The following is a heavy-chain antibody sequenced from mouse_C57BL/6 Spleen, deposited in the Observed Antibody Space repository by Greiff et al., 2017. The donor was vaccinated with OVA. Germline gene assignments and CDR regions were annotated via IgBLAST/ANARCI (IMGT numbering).Heavy chain of an antibody. D-gene: IGHD1-1*01. J-gene: IGHJ4*01. CDR1: GFTFSDYG. CDR3: ASLRSRYYAMDY. V-gene: IGHV5-17*01. Sequence: EVNLVESGGGLVKPGGSLKLSCAASGFTFSDYGMHWVRQAPEKGLEWVAYISSGSSTIYYAATVKGRFTISRENAKNTLFLQMTSLRSEDTAMYYCASLRSRYYAMDYWGQGTSVTVSS. CDR2: ISSGSSTI.